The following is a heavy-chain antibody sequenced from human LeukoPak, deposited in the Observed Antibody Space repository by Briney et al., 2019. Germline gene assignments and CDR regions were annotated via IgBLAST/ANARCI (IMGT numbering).Heavy chain of an antibody. CDR2: IIPIFGTA. V-gene: IGHV1-69*13. Sequence: ASVKVSCKASGGTFSSYAISWVRQAPGQGLEWMGGIIPIFGTANYAQKFQCRVTITADEPTSTAYMELSSLRSEDTAVYYCARGVYGSGSYYFDYWGQGTLVTVSS. CDR1: GGTFSSYA. J-gene: IGHJ4*02. CDR3: ARGVYGSGSYYFDY. D-gene: IGHD3-10*01.